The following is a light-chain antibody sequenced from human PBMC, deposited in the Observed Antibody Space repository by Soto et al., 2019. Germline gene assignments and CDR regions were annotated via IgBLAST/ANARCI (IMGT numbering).Light chain of an antibody. V-gene: IGKV3-15*01. J-gene: IGKJ3*01. CDR2: GAS. Sequence: EIVLTQSPATLSVSAGGTVTLSCRASQSIRTNVAWYQQIPGQAPRLLVYGASTRASGVPARFSGSGSEIEFTLTISCLHSEDSAFYYCHQYFNCPLSLTFGPGTKVQIK. CDR3: HQYFNCPLSLT. CDR1: QSIRTN.